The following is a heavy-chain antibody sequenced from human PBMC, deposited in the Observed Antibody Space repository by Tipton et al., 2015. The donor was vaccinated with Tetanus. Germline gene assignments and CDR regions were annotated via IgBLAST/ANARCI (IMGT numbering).Heavy chain of an antibody. CDR3: ARGTGDY. D-gene: IGHD1-14*01. CDR2: IYQTDST. V-gene: IGHV4-30-2*01. J-gene: IGHJ4*02. CDR1: GGLITTGGYS. Sequence: TLSLTCTVSGGLITTGGYSWGWIRQLPGQGLEWLGYIYQTDSTYYNPSLKSRVTISVDTSKNQFSLKLSSVTAADTAVYYCARGTGDYWGQGTLVTVSS.